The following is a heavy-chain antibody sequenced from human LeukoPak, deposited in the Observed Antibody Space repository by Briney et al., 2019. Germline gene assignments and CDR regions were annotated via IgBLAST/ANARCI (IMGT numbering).Heavy chain of an antibody. CDR3: ARRRYYDGSGYLE. Sequence: SEALPLTCSVSRDSVRRSVFYWLCMRPPPGEALVWIGTIYYSGRTYYSPSLKSRVTMSVDPSNNQFSLNLGSVTAADTALYYCARRRYYDGSGYLEWGQGTLLSVSS. CDR1: RDSVRRSVFY. D-gene: IGHD3-22*01. CDR2: IYYSGRT. V-gene: IGHV4-39*01. J-gene: IGHJ1*01.